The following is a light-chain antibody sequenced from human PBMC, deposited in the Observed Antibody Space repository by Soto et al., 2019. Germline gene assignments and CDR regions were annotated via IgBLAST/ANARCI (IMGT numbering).Light chain of an antibody. J-gene: IGKJ2*01. CDR1: QSLLHSNGYNY. Sequence: DIVMTQSPLSLPVTPGEPASISCRSSQSLLHSNGYNYLDWYVQRPGQSPQLLLYLASSRAAGVPDRFSGIGSGTDFTLKISRVEAEDVAVYYCMQALQTPPSFGQGPKLEIK. V-gene: IGKV2-28*01. CDR2: LAS. CDR3: MQALQTPPS.